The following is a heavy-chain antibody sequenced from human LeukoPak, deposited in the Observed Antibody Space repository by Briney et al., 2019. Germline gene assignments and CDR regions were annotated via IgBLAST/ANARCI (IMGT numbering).Heavy chain of an antibody. Sequence: IPSETLSLTCTVSGDSFTSVTDYWAWIRQPPGKGLEWIASGDYSGGTYYNPSLESRVAISADMSKNQISLKLTSVTGADTAVYYCAGERGEEYSSGWYKTNYFYNWGQGIRVTVSS. CDR2: GDYSGGT. J-gene: IGHJ4*02. CDR3: AGERGEEYSSGWYKTNYFYN. CDR1: GDSFTSVTDY. V-gene: IGHV4-39*07. D-gene: IGHD6-19*01.